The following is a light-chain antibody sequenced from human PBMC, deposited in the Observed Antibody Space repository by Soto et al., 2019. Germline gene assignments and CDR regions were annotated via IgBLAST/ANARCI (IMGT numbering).Light chain of an antibody. CDR1: QDISTH. V-gene: IGKV1-39*01. J-gene: IGKJ1*01. Sequence: DIQVTQSPSSLSASVGDRVTIACRASQDISTHLNWYHQQPGKAPKLLIYAASSLQSGVTSRFSGSKSGTDFTLTISSLQPEDFATYYCQQSYGNPRTFGPGTKVEIK. CDR2: AAS. CDR3: QQSYGNPRT.